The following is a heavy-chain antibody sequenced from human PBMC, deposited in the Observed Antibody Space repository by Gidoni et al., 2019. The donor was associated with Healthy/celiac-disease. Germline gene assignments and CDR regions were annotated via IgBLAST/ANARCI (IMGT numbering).Heavy chain of an antibody. Sequence: EVQLLVSGGGLVQPGGSLGRSCVDSGFTFSSYAMSWVRLAPGKGLELVSAISGSGGSTYYADSVKGQFTISRDNSKNTLYLQMNSLRAEDTAVYYCAKDRLTIFGVVIHMDVWGQGTTVTVSS. J-gene: IGHJ6*02. CDR2: ISGSGGST. V-gene: IGHV3-23*01. CDR1: GFTFSSYA. CDR3: AKDRLTIFGVVIHMDV. D-gene: IGHD3-3*01.